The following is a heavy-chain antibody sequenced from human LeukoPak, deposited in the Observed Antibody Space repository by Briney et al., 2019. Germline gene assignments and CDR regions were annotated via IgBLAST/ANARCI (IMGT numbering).Heavy chain of an antibody. CDR3: ARRGVVIRVILVGFHKEAYYFDS. CDR1: GITLNNYG. D-gene: IGHD3-22*01. CDR2: ISGSGGRT. J-gene: IGHJ4*02. V-gene: IGHV3-23*01. Sequence: SGGSLRLSCAVSGITLNNYGMSWVRQAPGKGLEWVAGISGSGGRTSYADSVKGRFTISRDNPKNTLYLQMNSLGAEETAVYFCARRGVVIRVILVGFHKEAYYFDSWGQGALVTVSS.